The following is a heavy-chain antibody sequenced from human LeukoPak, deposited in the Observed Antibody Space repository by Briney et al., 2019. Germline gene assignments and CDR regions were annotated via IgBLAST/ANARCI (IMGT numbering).Heavy chain of an antibody. CDR1: GGSFSGYY. Sequence: PSETLSLTCAVYGGSFSGYYWSWIRQPPGKGLEWIGEINHSGSTNYNPSLKSRVTISVDTSKNQFSLKLSSVTAADTAVYYCARGGRIAAAGTGYFDYWGQGTLVTVS. D-gene: IGHD6-13*01. CDR3: ARGGRIAAAGTGYFDY. J-gene: IGHJ4*02. V-gene: IGHV4-34*01. CDR2: INHSGST.